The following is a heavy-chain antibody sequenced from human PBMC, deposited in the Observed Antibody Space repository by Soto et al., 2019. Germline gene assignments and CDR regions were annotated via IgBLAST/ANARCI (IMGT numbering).Heavy chain of an antibody. J-gene: IGHJ4*02. CDR2: IYWDDDK. D-gene: IGHD3-10*01. V-gene: IGHV2-5*02. Sequence: QITLKESGPTLVKPTQTLTLTCTFSGFSLSTSGVGVGWIRQPPGKALEWLAVIYWDDDKRYSPALKSRLTITKDNSKNQVVLTMTNMDPVDTATYFCAHHPYYGLGSYSFDYWGQGTLVTVSS. CDR3: AHHPYYGLGSYSFDY. CDR1: GFSLSTSGVG.